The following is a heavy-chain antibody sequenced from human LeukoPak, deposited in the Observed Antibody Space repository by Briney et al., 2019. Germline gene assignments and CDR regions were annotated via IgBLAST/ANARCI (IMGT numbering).Heavy chain of an antibody. CDR2: ISAYNGNT. Sequence: ASVKVSCKASGYTFTSYGISWVRQAPGQGLECMGGISAYNGNTNYAQKRQGRVTMTTDTSKSTAYMELRSLRSDDTAVYYCARGAGLDYYYYGMGVWGQGTTVTVSS. J-gene: IGHJ6*02. V-gene: IGHV1-18*01. CDR3: ARGAGLDYYYYGMGV. CDR1: GYTFTSYG.